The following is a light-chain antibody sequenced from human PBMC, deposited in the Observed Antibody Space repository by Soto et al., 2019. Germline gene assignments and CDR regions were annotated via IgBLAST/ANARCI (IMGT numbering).Light chain of an antibody. CDR2: AAS. V-gene: IGKV1-39*01. CDR3: QQSYSTLT. Sequence: DIQMTQSPSSLSASVGDRVTITCRASQSISSYLNWYQQKPGKAPKLLIYAASSLQSGVPSRFRGSGSGTDFTLTSSSLQPEEFATYYCQQSYSTLTFGPGTKVDIK. J-gene: IGKJ3*01. CDR1: QSISSY.